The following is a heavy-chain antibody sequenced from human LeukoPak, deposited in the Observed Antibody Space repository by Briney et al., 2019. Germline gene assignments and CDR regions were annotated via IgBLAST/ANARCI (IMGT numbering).Heavy chain of an antibody. CDR3: AGFPAIQSYYYYGMDV. CDR1: GGSISSYY. J-gene: IGHJ6*02. Sequence: SETLSLTCTVSGGSISSYYWSWIRQPAGKGLEWIGRIYTSGSTNYNPSLKSRVTMSVDTSKNQFSLKLSSVTAADTAVYYCAGFPAIQSYYYYGMDVWGQGTTVTVSS. CDR2: IYTSGST. V-gene: IGHV4-4*07. D-gene: IGHD2-2*01.